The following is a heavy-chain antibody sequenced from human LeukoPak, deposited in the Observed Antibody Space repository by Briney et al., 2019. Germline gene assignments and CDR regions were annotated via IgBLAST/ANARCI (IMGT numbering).Heavy chain of an antibody. J-gene: IGHJ4*02. CDR3: ARVRMATGYSDYEPSRFDY. Sequence: GGSLRLSCAASGFTFSDYYMSWIRQAPGKGLVWVSYISSSGSTIYYADSVKGRFTISRDNAKNSLYLQMNSLRAEDTAVYYCARVRMATGYSDYEPSRFDYWGQGTLVTVSS. CDR1: GFTFSDYY. CDR2: ISSSGSTI. D-gene: IGHD5-12*01. V-gene: IGHV3-11*04.